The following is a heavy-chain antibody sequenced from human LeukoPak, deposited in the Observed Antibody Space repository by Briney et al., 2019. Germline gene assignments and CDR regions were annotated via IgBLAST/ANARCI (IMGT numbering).Heavy chain of an antibody. Sequence: GGSLRLSCAASGFTVSSNYMSWVRQAPGKGLEWVSVIYSGGSTYYADSAKGRFTISRDNSKNTLYLQMNSLRAEDTAVYYCARDRIGTGYYYYMDVWGKGTTVTVSS. V-gene: IGHV3-66*02. D-gene: IGHD1-1*01. CDR3: ARDRIGTGYYYYMDV. CDR2: IYSGGST. CDR1: GFTVSSNY. J-gene: IGHJ6*03.